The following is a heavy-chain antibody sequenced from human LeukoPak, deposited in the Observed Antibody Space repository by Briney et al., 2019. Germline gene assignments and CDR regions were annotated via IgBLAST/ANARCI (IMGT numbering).Heavy chain of an antibody. CDR2: ISYDGSNK. Sequence: GRSLRLSCAASGFTFSSYGMHWVRQAPGKGLEWVAVISYDGSNKYYADSVKVRFTISRDNSKNTLYLQMNSLRAEDTAVYYCAKHGGESYFFDYWGQGTLVTVSS. CDR3: AKHGGESYFFDY. CDR1: GFTFSSYG. D-gene: IGHD1-26*01. V-gene: IGHV3-30*18. J-gene: IGHJ4*02.